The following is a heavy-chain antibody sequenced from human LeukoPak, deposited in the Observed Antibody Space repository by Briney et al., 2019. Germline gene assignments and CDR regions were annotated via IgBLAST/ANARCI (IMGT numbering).Heavy chain of an antibody. D-gene: IGHD6-19*01. CDR2: ISSSTSYI. CDR1: GFTFSDYS. Sequence: PGGSLRLSCAASGFTFSDYSMNWVRQPPGKGLEWVSSISSSTSYIYYADSVKGRVTISRDNSENTLYLQVNSLRTEDTALYYCAKELTGGWPFDYWGQGTLVTVSS. J-gene: IGHJ4*02. V-gene: IGHV3-21*04. CDR3: AKELTGGWPFDY.